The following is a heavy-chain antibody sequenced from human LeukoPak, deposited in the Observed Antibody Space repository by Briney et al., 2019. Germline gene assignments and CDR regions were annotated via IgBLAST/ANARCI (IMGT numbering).Heavy chain of an antibody. V-gene: IGHV4-39*01. CDR1: GGSISSSSYY. Sequence: SETLSLTCTVSGGSISSSSYYWGWIRQPPGKGLEWIGSIYSSGSTYYNSSLKSRVTISIDTSKNQVSLKMSSVTAADTAVYYCATVYSSGLNWFDPWGQGTLVTVSS. CDR2: IYSSGST. J-gene: IGHJ5*02. D-gene: IGHD6-19*01. CDR3: ATVYSSGLNWFDP.